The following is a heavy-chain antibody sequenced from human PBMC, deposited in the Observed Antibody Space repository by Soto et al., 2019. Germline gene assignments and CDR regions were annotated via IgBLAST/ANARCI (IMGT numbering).Heavy chain of an antibody. CDR1: GGSISSSSYY. Sequence: PSETLSLTCTVSGGSISSSSYYWGWIRQPPGKGLEWIGSIYYSGSTYYNPSLKSRVTISVDTSKNQFSLKLSSVTAADTAVYYCARDSNRPLITIFGVDQYYGMDVWGQGTTVTVSS. CDR2: IYYSGST. D-gene: IGHD3-3*01. CDR3: ARDSNRPLITIFGVDQYYGMDV. V-gene: IGHV4-39*07. J-gene: IGHJ6*02.